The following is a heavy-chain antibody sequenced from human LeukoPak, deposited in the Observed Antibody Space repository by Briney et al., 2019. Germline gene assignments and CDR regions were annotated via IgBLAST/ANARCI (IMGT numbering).Heavy chain of an antibody. D-gene: IGHD5-24*01. CDR2: ISYDGSNK. V-gene: IGHV3-30-3*02. CDR3: AKSKVLRDGYNPFDY. CDR1: GFTFSSYA. J-gene: IGHJ4*02. Sequence: GGSLRLSCAASGFTFSSYAMHWVRQAPGKGLEWVAVISYDGSNKYYADSVKGRFTISRDNSKNTLYLQMNSLRAEDTAVYYCAKSKVLRDGYNPFDYWGQGTLVTVSS.